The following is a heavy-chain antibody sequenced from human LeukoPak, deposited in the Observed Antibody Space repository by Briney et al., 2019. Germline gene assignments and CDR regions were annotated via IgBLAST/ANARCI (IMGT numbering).Heavy chain of an antibody. CDR2: MNPNSGNT. CDR1: GYTFTSYD. D-gene: IGHD3-3*01. V-gene: IGHV1-8*03. Sequence: ASVKVSCKASGYTFTSYDINWVRQATGQGLEWMGWMNPNSGNTGYAQKFQGRVTITRNTSISTAYMELSSLRSEDTAVYCCASAIVGDFWSGYYWGQGTLVTVSS. CDR3: ASAIVGDFWSGYY. J-gene: IGHJ4*02.